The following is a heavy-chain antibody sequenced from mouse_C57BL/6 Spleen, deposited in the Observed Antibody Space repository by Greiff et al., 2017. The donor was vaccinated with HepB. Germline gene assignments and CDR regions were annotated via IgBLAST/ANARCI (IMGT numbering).Heavy chain of an antibody. D-gene: IGHD1-1*01. CDR1: GYTFTEYT. CDR3: ARHEGKGKPLYYGSSSSFDY. Sequence: QVQLQQPGAELVKPGASVKLSCKASGYTFTEYTIHWVKQRSGQGLEWIGWFYPGSGSIKYNEKFKDKATLTADKSSSTVYMELSRLTSEDSAVYFCARHEGKGKPLYYGSSSSFDYWGQGTTLTVSS. V-gene: IGHV1-62-2*01. CDR2: FYPGSGSI. J-gene: IGHJ2*01.